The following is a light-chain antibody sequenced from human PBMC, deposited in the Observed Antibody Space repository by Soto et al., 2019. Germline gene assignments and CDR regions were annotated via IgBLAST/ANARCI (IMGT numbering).Light chain of an antibody. CDR2: DVF. Sequence: AIQLTQSPPSLSGSVGDRVTMTCRASQDISGAVAWYQQKPGKAPKLLIYDVFNLESGVPSRFSGSASGTDFTLTISSLQSEDFATYYCQQFKSYPLTFGGGTKVEIK. V-gene: IGKV1-13*02. CDR1: QDISGA. J-gene: IGKJ4*01. CDR3: QQFKSYPLT.